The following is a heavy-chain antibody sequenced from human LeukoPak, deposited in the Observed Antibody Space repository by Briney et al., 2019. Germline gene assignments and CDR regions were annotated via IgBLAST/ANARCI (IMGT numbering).Heavy chain of an antibody. V-gene: IGHV3-30*03. CDR3: AREYCSGGSCYSVALDI. Sequence: GGSLRLSCAASGFTFSSYGMHWVRQAPGKGLEWVAVISYDGSNKYYADSVKGRFTISRDNSKNTLYLQMNSLRAEDTAVYYCAREYCSGGSCYSVALDIWGQGTMVTVSS. D-gene: IGHD2-15*01. CDR2: ISYDGSNK. CDR1: GFTFSSYG. J-gene: IGHJ3*02.